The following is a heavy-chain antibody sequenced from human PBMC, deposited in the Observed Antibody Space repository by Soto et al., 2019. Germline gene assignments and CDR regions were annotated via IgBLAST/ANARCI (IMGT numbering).Heavy chain of an antibody. CDR1: GGSISSGDYY. CDR2: IYYSGST. J-gene: IGHJ5*02. D-gene: IGHD1-7*01. Sequence: PSETLSLTCTVSGGSISSGDYYWSWIRQPPGKGLEWIGYIYYSGSTYYNPSLKSRVTISVDTSKNQFSLKLSSVTAADTAVYYCARAAEWTPTGTTVWFDPWGQGTLVTVS. CDR3: ARAAEWTPTGTTVWFDP. V-gene: IGHV4-30-4*01.